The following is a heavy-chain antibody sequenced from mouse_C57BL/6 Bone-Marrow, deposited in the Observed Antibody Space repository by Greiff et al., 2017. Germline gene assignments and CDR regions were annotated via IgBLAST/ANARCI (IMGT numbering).Heavy chain of an antibody. CDR1: GYTFTDYY. V-gene: IGHV1-19*01. D-gene: IGHD1-1*01. Sequence: EVQLQQSGPVLVKPGASVKMSCKASGYTFTDYYMNWVKQSHGKSLEWIGVINPYNVGTSYNQKFKGKATLTVDKSSSTAYMELNSLTSEDSAVYYCARRNYYGSSLDYWGQGTTLTVSS. CDR3: ARRNYYGSSLDY. CDR2: INPYNVGT. J-gene: IGHJ2*01.